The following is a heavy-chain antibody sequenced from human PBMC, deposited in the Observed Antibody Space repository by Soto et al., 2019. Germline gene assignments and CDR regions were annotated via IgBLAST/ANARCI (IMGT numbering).Heavy chain of an antibody. D-gene: IGHD3-10*01. CDR3: ALSMVRGVINESEFDY. CDR2: IYYSGST. V-gene: IGHV4-59*08. J-gene: IGHJ4*02. Sequence: SETLSLTCTVSGGSISSYYWSWIRQPPGKGLEWIGYIYYSGSTNYNPSLKSRVTISVDTSKNQFSLKLSSVTAADTAVYYCALSMVRGVINESEFDYWGQGTLVTVSS. CDR1: GGSISSYY.